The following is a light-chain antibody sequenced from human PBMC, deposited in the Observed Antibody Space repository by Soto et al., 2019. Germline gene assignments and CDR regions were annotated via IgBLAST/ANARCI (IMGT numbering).Light chain of an antibody. CDR2: GAS. CDR1: QSVSSY. Sequence: EIVLTQSPGTLSLSPGERATLSCRASQSVSSYLAWYQQKPGQAPRLLIYGASSRATGIPDRFSGSGSGTDFTFTISRLEPEDFAVYYCQHTVTFGGGTKVEIK. J-gene: IGKJ4*01. V-gene: IGKV3-20*01. CDR3: QHTVT.